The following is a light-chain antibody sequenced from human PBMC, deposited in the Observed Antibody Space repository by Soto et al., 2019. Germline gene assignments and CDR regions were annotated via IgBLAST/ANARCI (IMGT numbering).Light chain of an antibody. J-gene: IGKJ1*01. CDR3: QQYNNWPRT. CDR1: QIVNTN. CDR2: AAS. Sequence: IVMTQSPAALSVSRGDSATLSCRASQIVNTNVAWYQQRPGQAPRLLIFAASTRATGVAARFSGSGSGTKFTLTVDSLQSEDFAVYYCQQYNNWPRTFGQGTKVDI. V-gene: IGKV3-15*01.